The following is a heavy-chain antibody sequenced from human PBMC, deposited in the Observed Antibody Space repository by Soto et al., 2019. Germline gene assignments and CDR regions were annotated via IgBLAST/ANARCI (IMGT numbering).Heavy chain of an antibody. D-gene: IGHD2-8*01. CDR2: ISYDGSNK. J-gene: IGHJ6*02. Sequence: GGSLRLSCAASGFTFSSFGMHWVRQDPGKGVEWVAVISYDGSNKYYADSVKGRFTISRDNSKNTLYLQMNSLRAEDTAVYYCAKDNSHNGDYYGMDVWGQGTTVTVSS. CDR1: GFTFSSFG. V-gene: IGHV3-30*18. CDR3: AKDNSHNGDYYGMDV.